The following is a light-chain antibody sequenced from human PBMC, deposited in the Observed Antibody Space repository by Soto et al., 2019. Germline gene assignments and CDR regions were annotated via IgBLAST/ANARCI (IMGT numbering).Light chain of an antibody. CDR1: QNIGSN. CDR2: GAS. V-gene: IGKV3-15*01. CDR3: QQYNNWPRLT. J-gene: IGKJ4*01. Sequence: EIIMTQSPATLSVSPGERATLSCRASQNIGSNLAWYQQKAGQTPSLLIYGASTRATGIAARFSGSGSGTEFTLTISSLQSEDVAIYYCQQYNNWPRLTFGEGTKVDI.